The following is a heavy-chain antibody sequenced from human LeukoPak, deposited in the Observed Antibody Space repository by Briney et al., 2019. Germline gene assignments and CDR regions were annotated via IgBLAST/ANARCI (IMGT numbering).Heavy chain of an antibody. V-gene: IGHV4-61*02. Sequence: SQTLSLTCTVSGGSISSGSYYWSWIRQPAGKGLEWIGRIYTSGSTNYNPSLKSRVAISVDTSNNQFSLKLSSVTAADTAVYYCARDEFGYDFWSGYPPYYYMDVWGKGTTVTVSS. CDR2: IYTSGST. CDR1: GGSISSGSYY. D-gene: IGHD3-3*01. J-gene: IGHJ6*03. CDR3: ARDEFGYDFWSGYPPYYYMDV.